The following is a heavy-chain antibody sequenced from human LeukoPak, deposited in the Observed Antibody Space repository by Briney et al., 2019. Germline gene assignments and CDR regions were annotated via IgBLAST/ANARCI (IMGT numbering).Heavy chain of an antibody. D-gene: IGHD6-6*01. CDR3: AREVSDIATRWIDY. CDR2: INHSGST. CDR1: GGSFSGYY. V-gene: IGHV4-34*01. J-gene: IGHJ4*02. Sequence: SETLSLTCAVYGGSFSGYYWSWIRQPPGKGLEWIGEINHSGSTNYNPSLKSRVTISVDTSKNQFSLKMSSVTAADRAVYYCAREVSDIATRWIDYWGQGTLVTVSS.